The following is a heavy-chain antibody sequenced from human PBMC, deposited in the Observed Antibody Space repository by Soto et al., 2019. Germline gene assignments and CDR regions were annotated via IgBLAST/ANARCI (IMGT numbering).Heavy chain of an antibody. Sequence: QVQLVQSGAVVKKPGSSVKVSCKASGGTFSSYTISWVRQAPGQGLEWMGRIIPILGIANYAQKFQGRVTIAANNPPRTACMALSGRGCEDPAVCYWGGVVMGGAGGDYYNYYRDVWGKGPTVALSS. J-gene: IGHJ6*03. D-gene: IGHD2-8*01. CDR3: GGVVMGGAGGDYYNYYRDV. V-gene: IGHV1-69*02. CDR2: IIPILGIA. CDR1: GGTFSSYT.